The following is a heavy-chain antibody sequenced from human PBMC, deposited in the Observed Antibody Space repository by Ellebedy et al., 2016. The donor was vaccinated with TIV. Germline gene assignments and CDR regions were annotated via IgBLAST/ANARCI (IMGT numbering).Heavy chain of an antibody. CDR3: AREDYDILTGNSSGMDV. J-gene: IGHJ6*02. CDR1: GGSVSSGSYF. CDR2: IYHTGST. Sequence: SETLSLTCTVTGGSVSSGSYFWSWIRQPPGKGLEWIGYIYHTGSTNYSPSLKSRVTISIDTSNNDFSLKVSSVTAADTAVYYCAREDYDILTGNSSGMDVWGQGTTVTVSS. D-gene: IGHD3-9*01. V-gene: IGHV4-61*03.